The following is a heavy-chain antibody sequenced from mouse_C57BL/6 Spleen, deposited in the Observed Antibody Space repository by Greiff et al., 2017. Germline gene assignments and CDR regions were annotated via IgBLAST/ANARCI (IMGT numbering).Heavy chain of an antibody. CDR2: IYPGDGDT. Sequence: VQLVESGPELVKPGASVKISCKASGYAFSSSWMNWVKQRPGKGLEWIGRIYPGDGDTNYNGKFKGKATLTADKSSSTAYMQLSSLTSEDSAVYFCARSYYGSSWGYAMDYWGQGTSVTVSS. CDR3: ARSYYGSSWGYAMDY. CDR1: GYAFSSSW. J-gene: IGHJ4*01. V-gene: IGHV1-82*01. D-gene: IGHD1-1*01.